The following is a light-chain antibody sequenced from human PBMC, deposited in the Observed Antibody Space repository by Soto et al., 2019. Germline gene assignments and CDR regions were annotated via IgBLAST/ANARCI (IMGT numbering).Light chain of an antibody. CDR3: SSYTASTPFYV. CDR2: DVH. Sequence: QSALTQPASVSGSPGQSITISCTGARTDVDGHDYVSWYQQHPGQAPKLIICDVHNRPSGVSSRFSVSKSGDTASLTISGLRAEDDGDYYCSSYTASTPFYVFGTGTKVTVL. J-gene: IGLJ1*01. CDR1: RTDVDGHDY. V-gene: IGLV2-14*03.